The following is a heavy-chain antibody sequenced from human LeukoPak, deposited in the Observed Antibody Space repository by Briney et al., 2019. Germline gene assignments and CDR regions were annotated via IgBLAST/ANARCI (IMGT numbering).Heavy chain of an antibody. CDR1: GGSISSGHW. CDR3: ARVSWFPGTSYYYMDV. D-gene: IGHD1-1*01. CDR2: IYHSGTT. Sequence: SETLSLTCAVSGGSISSGHWWSWVHRSPGKGLEWIGEIYHSGTTNYNPSLKSRVTLSVDKSKNQLSLKLSSVTAADTAVYYCARVSWFPGTSYYYMDVWGKGTTVTVSS. V-gene: IGHV4-4*02. J-gene: IGHJ6*03.